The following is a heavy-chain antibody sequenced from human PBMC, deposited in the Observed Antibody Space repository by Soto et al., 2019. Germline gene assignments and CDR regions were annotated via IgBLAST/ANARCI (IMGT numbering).Heavy chain of an antibody. V-gene: IGHV3-30-3*01. CDR1: GFTFSSYA. CDR2: ISYDGSNK. CDR3: ARNPPSLRFVEWLGPNYYYYYYGMDV. J-gene: IGHJ6*02. D-gene: IGHD3-3*01. Sequence: QVQLVESGGGVVQPGRSLRLSCAASGFTFSSYAMHWVRQAPGKGLEWVAVISYDGSNKYYADSVKGRFTISRDNSKNTLYLQMNSLRAEDTAVYYCARNPPSLRFVEWLGPNYYYYYYGMDVWGQGTTVTVSS.